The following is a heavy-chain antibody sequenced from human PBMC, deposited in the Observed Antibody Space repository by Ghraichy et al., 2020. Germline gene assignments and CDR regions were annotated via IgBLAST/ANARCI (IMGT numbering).Heavy chain of an antibody. J-gene: IGHJ6*02. CDR3: ARDPKYYYGMDV. CDR2: IYSGGST. CDR1: GFTVSSNY. V-gene: IGHV3-53*01. Sequence: GGSLRLSCAASGFTVSSNYMSWVRQAPGKGLEWVSVIYSGGSTYYADSVKGRFTISRDNSKNTLYLQMNSLRAEDTAVYYCARDPKYYYGMDVWGQGTTVTISS.